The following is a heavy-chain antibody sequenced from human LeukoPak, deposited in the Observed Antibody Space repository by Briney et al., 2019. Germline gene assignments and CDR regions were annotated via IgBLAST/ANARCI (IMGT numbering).Heavy chain of an antibody. CDR3: ARAGLSGYCSSTSCYGDWFDP. J-gene: IGHJ5*02. D-gene: IGHD2-2*01. V-gene: IGHV4-59*07. CDR1: GGSISSYY. Sequence: SDTQSPTCTVSGGSISSYYWSWIRQPPGKGLEWIGYIYYSGSTNYNPSLKSRVTISVDTSRNQFSLKLSSVTAADTAVYYCARAGLSGYCSSTSCYGDWFDPWGQGTLVTVSS. CDR2: IYYSGST.